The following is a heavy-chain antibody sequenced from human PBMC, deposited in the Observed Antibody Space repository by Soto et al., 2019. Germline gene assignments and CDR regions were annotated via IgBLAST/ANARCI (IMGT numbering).Heavy chain of an antibody. CDR3: ARDGRRGYTSGFYFDF. J-gene: IGHJ4*02. CDR2: ISNDEINK. Sequence: QVQLVDSGGGVVQPGRSLRLSCAASGFTFSGHSMHWVRQAPGKGLEWLAVISNDEINKWYADSVKGRFTISRDNSKNTLYLQMNRLRAEDTAVYYCARDGRRGYTSGFYFDFWGQGTLVTVSS. D-gene: IGHD5-18*01. V-gene: IGHV3-30-3*01. CDR1: GFTFSGHS.